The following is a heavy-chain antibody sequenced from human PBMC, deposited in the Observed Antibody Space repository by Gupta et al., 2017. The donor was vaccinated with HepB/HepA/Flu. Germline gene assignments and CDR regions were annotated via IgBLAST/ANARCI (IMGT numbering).Heavy chain of an antibody. CDR1: GFKFSSYS. Sequence: EVQLVESGGGLVKPGGSLRLSCAASGFKFSSYSMNWVRQAPGKGLEWVSSISSSDSYIYYTDSVKGRFTISRDNAKNSLYLQMNSLRAEDTAVYYCARGYPAGHFDYWGQGTLVTVSS. CDR3: ARGYPAGHFDY. J-gene: IGHJ4*02. V-gene: IGHV3-21*01. D-gene: IGHD1-1*01. CDR2: ISSSDSYI.